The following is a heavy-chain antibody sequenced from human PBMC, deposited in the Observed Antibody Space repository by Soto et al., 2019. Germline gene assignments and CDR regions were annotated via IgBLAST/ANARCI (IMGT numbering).Heavy chain of an antibody. J-gene: IGHJ4*02. CDR1: GFTLSSYA. CDR2: ISYDGSNK. CDR3: ASVADY. V-gene: IGHV3-30-3*01. Sequence: QVQLVESGGGVVQPGRSLRLSCAASGFTLSSYAMQWVRQAPGRGLECVAAISYDGSNKYYADSVKGRFTISRDDSKNTLYLQMNSLRDEETAVYYCASVADYWGQGTLVTVSS. D-gene: IGHD5-12*01.